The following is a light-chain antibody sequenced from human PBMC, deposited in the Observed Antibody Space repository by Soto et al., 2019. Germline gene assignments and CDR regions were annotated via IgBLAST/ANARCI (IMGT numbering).Light chain of an antibody. V-gene: IGLV2-11*01. Sequence: QSALTQPRSVSGSPGQSVTISCTGTNSDVGGYNSVSWYQQLPGKAPKLMISAVSQRPSGAPDRFSGSKSGNTASLTISGLQADDEADYFCFSYTASDLWVFGGGTKLTVL. J-gene: IGLJ3*02. CDR3: FSYTASDLWV. CDR1: NSDVGGYNS. CDR2: AVS.